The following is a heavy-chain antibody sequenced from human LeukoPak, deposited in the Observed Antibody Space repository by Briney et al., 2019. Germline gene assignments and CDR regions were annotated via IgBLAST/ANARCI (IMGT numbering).Heavy chain of an antibody. V-gene: IGHV4-61*02. Sequence: SQTLSLTCTVWGGSISSGSYYWSWIRQPAGKGLEGIGRIYTSGSTNYNPSLQRRVTISVDTSKNQFSLKPSSVPAADTGVYYGARVYSEDDNSFDPWGEGSLLTVSS. CDR3: ARVYSEDDNSFDP. CDR2: IYTSGST. D-gene: IGHD2-15*01. CDR1: GGSISSGSYY. J-gene: IGHJ5*02.